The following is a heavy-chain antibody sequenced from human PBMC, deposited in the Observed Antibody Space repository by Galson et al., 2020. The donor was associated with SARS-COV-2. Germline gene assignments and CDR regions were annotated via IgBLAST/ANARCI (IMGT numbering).Heavy chain of an antibody. D-gene: IGHD2-15*01. CDR1: GFIFSDYW. CDR3: ARGFLSGKSFDY. Sequence: TGGSLRLSCVASGFIFSDYWMSWVRQAPGKGPEWVANIKQNGNDKYYVDSVRGRFTISRDNTKNSLYLQINSLRAEDTGMYYCARGFLSGKSFDYWGQGALVTVSS. CDR2: IKQNGNDK. V-gene: IGHV3-7*01. J-gene: IGHJ4*02.